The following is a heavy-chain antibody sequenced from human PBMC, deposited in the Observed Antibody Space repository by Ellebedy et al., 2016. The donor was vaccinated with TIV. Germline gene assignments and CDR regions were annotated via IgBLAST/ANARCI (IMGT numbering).Heavy chain of an antibody. CDR1: GYTFASYA. CDR3: ARDMTTVTINWFDP. V-gene: IGHV1-3*01. J-gene: IGHJ5*02. D-gene: IGHD4-17*01. CDR2: INAGNGNT. Sequence: ASVKVSXKASGYTFASYAMHWVRQAPGQRLEWMGWINAGNGNTKYSQKFQGRVTITRDTSASTAYMKLSSLRSEDTAVYYCARDMTTVTINWFDPWGQGTLVTVSS.